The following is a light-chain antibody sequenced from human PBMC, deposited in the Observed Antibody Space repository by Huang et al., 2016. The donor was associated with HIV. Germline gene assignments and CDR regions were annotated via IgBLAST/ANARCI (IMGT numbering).Light chain of an antibody. J-gene: IGKJ4*01. CDR1: QDIRNS. CDR3: QQYYTPPLT. Sequence: DIQMTQSPSSLSASVGDSVTIACRASQDIRNSLAWYQQKPGKAPKLHLYAASRLESGVPSRFSGGGSGTYYTLTISGLQPEDFETYYCQQYYTPPLTFGGGTKVEIK. V-gene: IGKV1-NL1*01. CDR2: AAS.